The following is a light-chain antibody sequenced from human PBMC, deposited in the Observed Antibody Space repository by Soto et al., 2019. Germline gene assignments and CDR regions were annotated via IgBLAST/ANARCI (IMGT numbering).Light chain of an antibody. CDR1: QSISNN. CDR2: GAS. Sequence: EIVMTQSPATLSESPGERATLSCRASQSISNNLAWYQQEPGQAPRLLIYGASTRATGIPARFSGSGSGTEFTLTISSLQSEDFAVYYCQQYNNWPRTFGQGTKVEIK. J-gene: IGKJ1*01. CDR3: QQYNNWPRT. V-gene: IGKV3-15*01.